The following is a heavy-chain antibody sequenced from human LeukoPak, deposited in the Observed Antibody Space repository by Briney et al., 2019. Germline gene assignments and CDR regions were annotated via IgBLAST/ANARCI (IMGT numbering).Heavy chain of an antibody. CDR1: GGTFSSYV. CDR3: AREGYCSGGNCYSLDY. CDR2: IITIFGTA. J-gene: IGHJ4*02. V-gene: IGHV1-69*13. Sequence: SVKVSCKASGGTFSSYVISWVRQAPGQGLEWMGGIITIFGTAKYAQKFQGRVTITADESTSTAYMGLSSLRSEDTAVYFCAREGYCSGGNCYSLDYWGQGTLVTVSS. D-gene: IGHD2-15*01.